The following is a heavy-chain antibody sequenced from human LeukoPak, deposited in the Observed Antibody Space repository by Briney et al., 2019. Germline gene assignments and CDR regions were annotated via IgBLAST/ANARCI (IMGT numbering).Heavy chain of an antibody. J-gene: IGHJ5*02. CDR1: GYSISSSYY. Sequence: SETLSLTCAVSGYSISSSYYWSWIRQPPGKGLEWIGYIYYSGSTNYNPSLKSRVTISVDTSKNQFSLKLSSVTAADTAVYYCARDYCSGGSCYSYNWFDPWGQGTLVTVSS. D-gene: IGHD2-15*01. V-gene: IGHV4-61*01. CDR3: ARDYCSGGSCYSYNWFDP. CDR2: IYYSGST.